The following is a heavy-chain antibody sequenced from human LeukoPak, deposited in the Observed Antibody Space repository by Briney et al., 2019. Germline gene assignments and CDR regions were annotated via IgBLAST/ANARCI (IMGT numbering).Heavy chain of an antibody. V-gene: IGHV3-33*01. J-gene: IGHJ3*01. CDR2: IWYDGSKE. CDR3: ARDIQVGTFDV. CDR1: GFTFRTYG. D-gene: IGHD1-1*01. Sequence: PGRSLRLSCAASGFTFRTYGFHWVRRAPGKGLEWVAVIWYDGSKEYYTDSVKGRFTISKDNSKNTAYLQMDSLRADDTALYYCARDIQVGTFDVWGQGTMVTVSS.